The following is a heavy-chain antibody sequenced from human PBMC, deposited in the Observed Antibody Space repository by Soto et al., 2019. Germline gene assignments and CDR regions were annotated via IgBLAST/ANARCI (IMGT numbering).Heavy chain of an antibody. CDR3: ARGGSSGWYLYYYGMDV. J-gene: IGHJ6*02. CDR2: INPNSGGT. Sequence: GASVKVSCKASGYTFTGYYMHWVRQAPGQGLEWMGWINPNSGGTNYAQKFQGWVTMTRDTSISTAYMELSRLRSDDTAVYYCARGGSSGWYLYYYGMDVWGQGTTVTVSS. V-gene: IGHV1-2*04. D-gene: IGHD6-19*01. CDR1: GYTFTGYY.